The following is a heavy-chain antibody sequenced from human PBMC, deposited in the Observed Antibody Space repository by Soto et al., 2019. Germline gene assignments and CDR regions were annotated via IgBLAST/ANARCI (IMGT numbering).Heavy chain of an antibody. J-gene: IGHJ6*02. D-gene: IGHD2-15*01. V-gene: IGHV1-18*01. CDR2: ISVYNGNT. CDR1: AYPFTSYG. Sequence: QVQLVQSGVEVKNPGASVRVSCKASAYPFTSYGISWVRQAPGQGLEWMGWISVYNGNTNYAREFQGRVTLTTDTYTSTAYMELRSLRSDDTAVYYCARVCLSVLPYYYYGLDVWGQGTTVIVSS. CDR3: ARVCLSVLPYYYYGLDV.